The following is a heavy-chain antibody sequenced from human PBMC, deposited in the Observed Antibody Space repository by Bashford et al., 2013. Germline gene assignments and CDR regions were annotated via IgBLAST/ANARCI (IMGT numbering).Heavy chain of an antibody. V-gene: IGHV3-74*01. D-gene: IGHD1-26*01. Sequence: VRQAPGKGLVWLSRINTDGSVTNYADSVKGRFTISRDNAKNSLYLQMNSLRAEDTAVYYCARDLGATRSYYSGMDVWGQGTTVTVSS. CDR3: ARDLGATRSYYSGMDV. CDR2: INTDGSVT. J-gene: IGHJ6*02.